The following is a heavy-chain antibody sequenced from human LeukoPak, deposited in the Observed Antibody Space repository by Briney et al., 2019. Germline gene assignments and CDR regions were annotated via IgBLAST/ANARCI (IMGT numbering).Heavy chain of an antibody. CDR3: AKDVDPFGSGSYVEGFDY. J-gene: IGHJ4*02. V-gene: IGHV3-30*18. Sequence: GGSLRLSCAASEFTFSSYEMNWVRQAPGKGLEWVAVISFDASNKYYADSVKGRFIISRDNSKNTLYLQMNSLRAEDTAVYYCAKDVDPFGSGSYVEGFDYWGQGTLVTVSS. D-gene: IGHD3-10*01. CDR1: EFTFSSYE. CDR2: ISFDASNK.